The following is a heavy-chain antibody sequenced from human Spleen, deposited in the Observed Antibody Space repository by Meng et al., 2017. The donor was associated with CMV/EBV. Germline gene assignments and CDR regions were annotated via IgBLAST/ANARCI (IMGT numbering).Heavy chain of an antibody. CDR1: GFTFSGHW. D-gene: IGHD3-22*01. Sequence: GGSLRLSCAASGFTFSGHWMNWVRQAPGKGLEWVANIKQDGSEKYYVDSVKGRFTISRDNAKNSLYLQMNSLRAEDTAVYYCARGGYYYGDAFDIWGQGTMVTVSS. CDR3: ARGGYYYGDAFDI. CDR2: IKQDGSEK. V-gene: IGHV3-7*04. J-gene: IGHJ3*02.